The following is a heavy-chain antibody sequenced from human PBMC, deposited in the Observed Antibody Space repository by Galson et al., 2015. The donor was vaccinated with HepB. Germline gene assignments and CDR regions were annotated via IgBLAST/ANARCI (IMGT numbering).Heavy chain of an antibody. CDR2: ISPNNGNT. V-gene: IGHV1-18*01. CDR1: GYTFTSYG. J-gene: IGHJ6*03. Sequence: SVKVSCKASGYTFTSYGISWVRQAPGQGVEWMGWISPNNGNTNYAQKLQGRVTLTTDTSTSTAYMEVRSLRSDDTAVYYCARDRIMDVWGKGTTVTVSS. CDR3: ARDRIMDV. D-gene: IGHD2/OR15-2a*01.